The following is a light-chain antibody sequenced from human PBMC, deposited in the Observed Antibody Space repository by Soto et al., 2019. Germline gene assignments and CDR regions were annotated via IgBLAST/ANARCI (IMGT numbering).Light chain of an antibody. CDR3: EDYSSSSGLT. CDR1: QSISSW. Sequence: DIQMTQSPSTLPASVGDRVTITCRASQSISSWLAWYQRKPGKAPKLLIFQASSLKSGVPSRFSGSGSATEYTLTISSLQPDDFATYYCEDYSSSSGLTFGGGTKVDIK. J-gene: IGKJ4*01. V-gene: IGKV1-5*03. CDR2: QAS.